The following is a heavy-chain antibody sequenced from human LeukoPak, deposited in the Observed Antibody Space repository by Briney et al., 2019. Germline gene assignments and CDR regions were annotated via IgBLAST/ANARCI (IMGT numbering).Heavy chain of an antibody. Sequence: SVKVSCKASGGTFSSYAISWVRQAPGQGLELMGRIIPILGIANYAQKFQGRVTITADKSTSTAYMELSSLRSEDTAVYYCARDAGYSSSLRFDYWGQGTLVTVSS. CDR2: IIPILGIA. CDR3: ARDAGYSSSLRFDY. CDR1: GGTFSSYA. V-gene: IGHV1-69*04. D-gene: IGHD6-13*01. J-gene: IGHJ4*02.